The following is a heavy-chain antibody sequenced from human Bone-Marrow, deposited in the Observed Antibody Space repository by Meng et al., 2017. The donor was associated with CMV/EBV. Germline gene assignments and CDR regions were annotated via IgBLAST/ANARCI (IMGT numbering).Heavy chain of an antibody. CDR3: ARDEYQLLEYFQH. J-gene: IGHJ1*01. CDR2: INSDGSST. CDR1: GFTFSSYW. D-gene: IGHD2-2*01. Sequence: GESLKISCAASGFTFSSYWMHLVRQAPGKGLVWVSRINSDGSSTSYADSVKGRFTISRDNAKNSLYLQMNSLRAEDTAVYYCARDEYQLLEYFQHWGQGTLVPVSS. V-gene: IGHV3-74*01.